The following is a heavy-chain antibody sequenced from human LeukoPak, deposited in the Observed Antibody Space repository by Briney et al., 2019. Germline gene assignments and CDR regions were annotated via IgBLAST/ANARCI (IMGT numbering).Heavy chain of an antibody. V-gene: IGHV3-30*03. CDR3: AAHYDIDAFDI. D-gene: IGHD3-9*01. CDR1: GFTFNNYG. Sequence: GGSLRLSCAASGFTFNNYGMLWVRQAPGKGLEWVAIISYDGSNKYYADSVKGRFTISRDNSKNTLYLQMNSLRAEDTAVYYCAAHYDIDAFDIWGQGTMVTVSS. CDR2: ISYDGSNK. J-gene: IGHJ3*02.